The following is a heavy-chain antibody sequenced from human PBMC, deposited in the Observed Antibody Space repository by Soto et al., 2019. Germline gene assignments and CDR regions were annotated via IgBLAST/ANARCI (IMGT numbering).Heavy chain of an antibody. V-gene: IGHV1-18*01. Sequence: ASVKVSCKASGYTFTSYGISWVRQAPGQGLEWMGWISAYNGNTNYAQKLQGRVTMTTDTSTSTAYMELRSLRSDDTAMYYCARDTADYDFWSGYYTTDYWGQGTLVTVSS. CDR3: ARDTADYDFWSGYYTTDY. CDR1: GYTFTSYG. D-gene: IGHD3-3*01. CDR2: ISAYNGNT. J-gene: IGHJ4*02.